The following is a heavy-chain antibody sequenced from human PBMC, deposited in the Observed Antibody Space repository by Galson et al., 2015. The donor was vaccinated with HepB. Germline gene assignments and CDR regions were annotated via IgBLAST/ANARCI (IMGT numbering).Heavy chain of an antibody. CDR2: INAGNGNT. CDR1: GYTFTSYT. Sequence: SVKVSCKASGYTFTSYTMHWVRQAPGQRLEWMGWINAGNGNTKYSQKFQGRVTITRDTSASTAYMELSSLRSEDTAVYYCARDLDYDFWSGYDAFDIWGLGTMVIVSS. V-gene: IGHV1-3*01. CDR3: ARDLDYDFWSGYDAFDI. D-gene: IGHD3-3*01. J-gene: IGHJ3*02.